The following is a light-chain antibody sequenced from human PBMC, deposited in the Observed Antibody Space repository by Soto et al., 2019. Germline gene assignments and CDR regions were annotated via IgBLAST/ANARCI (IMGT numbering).Light chain of an antibody. Sequence: DIQLTQSPSLLSASVGDRVTITCRASQDIRNYLVWYQQKPGAAPKLLIYAAATLQNGVPSRFSGSGSGTEFTLTISSLQTEDFATYYCQQVNNYLSNTFGQGTRLEI. CDR2: AAA. V-gene: IGKV1-9*01. CDR3: QQVNNYLSNT. CDR1: QDIRNY. J-gene: IGKJ5*01.